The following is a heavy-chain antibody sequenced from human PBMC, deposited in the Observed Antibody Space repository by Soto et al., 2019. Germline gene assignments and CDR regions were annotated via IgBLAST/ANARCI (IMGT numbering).Heavy chain of an antibody. CDR3: ARGDSNGWYFDY. J-gene: IGHJ4*02. Sequence: ASVKVSCKASGYRFTTYQMHWVRQAPGQGLEWMGTINPSGGSTSYAQRFQGRVTMTRDTSTSTVYMQLSSLRSEDTALYYCARGDSNGWYFDYWGQGTLVTRLL. V-gene: IGHV1-46*01. CDR1: GYRFTTYQ. CDR2: INPSGGST. D-gene: IGHD6-19*01.